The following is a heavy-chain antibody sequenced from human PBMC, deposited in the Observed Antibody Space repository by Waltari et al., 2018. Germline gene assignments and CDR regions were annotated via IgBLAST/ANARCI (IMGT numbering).Heavy chain of an antibody. V-gene: IGHV1-2*02. CDR2: INPDSGGT. Sequence: QVHLVQSGAEMKKPGASVKVSCKASGDTFSDYYMPWVRQSPGQGLEWMGWINPDSGGTNYAQQFQARVTLTWDTSISTAYMELSSLRSDDTAMFYCATNRGGSSFDYWGQGALVTVSS. CDR1: GDTFSDYY. D-gene: IGHD3-10*01. CDR3: ATNRGGSSFDY. J-gene: IGHJ4*02.